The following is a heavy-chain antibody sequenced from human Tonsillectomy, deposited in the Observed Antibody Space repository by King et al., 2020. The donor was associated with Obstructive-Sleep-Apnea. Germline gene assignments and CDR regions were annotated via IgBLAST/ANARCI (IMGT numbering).Heavy chain of an antibody. D-gene: IGHD1-26*01. CDR1: GGSFSAYY. CDR3: ARVLGAAGPDYFFDY. V-gene: IGHV4-34*01. Sequence: VQLQQWGAGLLKPSETLPLTCAVYGGSFSAYYWGWIRQPPGKGLEWIGEINQSGSTNCNSSLTSRVTISVDTSRNPFSLKLHSVTAADTAVYYCARVLGAAGPDYFFDYWGQGTLVTVSS. CDR2: INQSGST. J-gene: IGHJ4*02.